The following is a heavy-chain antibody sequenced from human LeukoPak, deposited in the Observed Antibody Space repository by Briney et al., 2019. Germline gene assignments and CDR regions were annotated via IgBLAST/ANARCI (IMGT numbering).Heavy chain of an antibody. CDR1: GFTFSSYW. CDR2: IKQDGSEK. V-gene: IGHV3-7*01. CDR3: ARARPKGYDFWSGYLYGMDV. Sequence: GGSLRLSCAASGFTFSSYWMSWVRQAPGKGLEWVANIKQDGSEKYYVDSVKGRFTISRDNAKNSLYLKMNSLRAEDTAVYYCARARPKGYDFWSGYLYGMDVWGQGTTVTVSS. D-gene: IGHD3-3*01. J-gene: IGHJ6*02.